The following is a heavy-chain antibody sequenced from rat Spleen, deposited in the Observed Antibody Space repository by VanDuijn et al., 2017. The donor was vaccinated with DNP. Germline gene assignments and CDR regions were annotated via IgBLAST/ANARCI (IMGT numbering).Heavy chain of an antibody. CDR1: GFTFSDYY. D-gene: IGHD1-2*01. V-gene: IGHV5-20*01. CDR2: ISYDGGST. CDR3: TTHSLQDFDY. J-gene: IGHJ2*01. Sequence: EVQLVESGGDLVQPGRSLKLSCAASGFTFSDYYMAWVRQAPKKGLEWVAYISYDGGSTYYRDSVKGRFTISRDNAKSSLYLQMDSLRSEDTATYYCTTHSLQDFDYWGQGVMVSVSS.